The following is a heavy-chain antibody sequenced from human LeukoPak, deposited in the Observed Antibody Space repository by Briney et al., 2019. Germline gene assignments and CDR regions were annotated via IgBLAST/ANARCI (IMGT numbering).Heavy chain of an antibody. D-gene: IGHD5-18*01. CDR3: ARGARERGYSYGQFDY. J-gene: IGHJ4*02. CDR2: ISYSGST. V-gene: IGHV4-59*01. Sequence: PSETLSLTCTVSGGSISSYYWSWTRQPPGKGLEWIGYISYSGSTNYNPSLKSRVTISVDTSKNQFSLKLSSVTAADTAVYYCARGARERGYSYGQFDYWGQGTLVTVSS. CDR1: GGSISSYY.